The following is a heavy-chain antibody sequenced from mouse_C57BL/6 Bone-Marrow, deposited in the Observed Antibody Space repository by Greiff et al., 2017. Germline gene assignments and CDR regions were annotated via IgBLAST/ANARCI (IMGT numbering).Heavy chain of an antibody. CDR3: ARAFSTVVAVDY. Sequence: QVQLQQPGAELVKPGASVKMSCKASGYTFTSSWITWVKQRPGQGLEWIGDIYPGSGSTNYNEKFKSKATLTVDTSSSTAYMQLSSLTSEDSAVYYCARAFSTVVAVDYWGQGTTLTVSS. V-gene: IGHV1-55*01. CDR2: IYPGSGST. D-gene: IGHD1-1*01. J-gene: IGHJ2*01. CDR1: GYTFTSSW.